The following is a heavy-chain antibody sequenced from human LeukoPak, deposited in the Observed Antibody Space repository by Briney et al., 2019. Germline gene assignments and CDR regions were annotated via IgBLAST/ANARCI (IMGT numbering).Heavy chain of an antibody. V-gene: IGHV1-2*02. CDR1: GYTFTGYS. D-gene: IGHD3-3*01. Sequence: GASVKVSCKASGYTFTGYSIHWVRQAPGQGLEWMGWFNPNSGGTNYAQKFQDRVTMTRDTSINTAYMELSRLRFDDTAVYYGAGGGGTISGVVDYWGQGTLVTVSS. J-gene: IGHJ4*02. CDR3: AGGGGTISGVVDY. CDR2: FNPNSGGT.